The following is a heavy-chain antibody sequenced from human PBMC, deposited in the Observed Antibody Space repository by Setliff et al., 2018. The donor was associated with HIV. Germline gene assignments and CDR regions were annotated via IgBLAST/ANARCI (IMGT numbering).Heavy chain of an antibody. Sequence: GGSLRLSCVANGFSFSSYWMSWVRQAPGKGLEWVSYISRSGTIIYYADSVKGRFTISRDNAKNSLYLQMNSLRAEDTAVYYCARDTELAYVDYWGQGTLVTVSS. D-gene: IGHD4-4*01. CDR1: GFSFSSYW. CDR2: ISRSGTII. V-gene: IGHV3-48*04. CDR3: ARDTELAYVDY. J-gene: IGHJ4*02.